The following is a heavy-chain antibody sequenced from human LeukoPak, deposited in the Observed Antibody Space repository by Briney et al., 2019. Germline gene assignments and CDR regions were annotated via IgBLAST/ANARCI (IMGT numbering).Heavy chain of an antibody. D-gene: IGHD6-19*01. J-gene: IGHJ4*02. CDR2: IQTSGST. V-gene: IGHV4-4*07. CDR3: ARVGSGWSFDY. CDR1: GGSISSYY. Sequence: PSETLSLTCTVSGGSISSYYWSWIRQPAGRGLEWIGRIQTSGSTNYNPSLKSRVTMSVDTSKNKFSLKVNSVTAADTAVYYCARVGSGWSFDYWGQGTLVAVSS.